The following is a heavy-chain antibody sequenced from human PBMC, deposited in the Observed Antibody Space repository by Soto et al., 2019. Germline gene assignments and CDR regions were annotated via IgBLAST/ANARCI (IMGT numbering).Heavy chain of an antibody. CDR2: INHSGST. J-gene: IGHJ4*02. Sequence: QVQLQQWGAGLLKPSETLSLTCAVYGGSFSGYFWSWIRQPPGKRLEWIGEINHSGSTNYNPSLKSRVTISIDTSKNQFSLKLSSVTAADTAVYYCARGGGYSGYLGGYWGQGTLVTVSS. D-gene: IGHD5-12*01. CDR3: ARGGGYSGYLGGY. V-gene: IGHV4-34*01. CDR1: GGSFSGYF.